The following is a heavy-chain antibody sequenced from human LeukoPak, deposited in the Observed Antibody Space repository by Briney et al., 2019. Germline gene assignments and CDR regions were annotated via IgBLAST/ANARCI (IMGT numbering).Heavy chain of an antibody. CDR1: GGSISSYY. CDR2: IYYSGST. D-gene: IGHD4-11*01. Sequence: SETLSLTCTVSGGSISSYYWSWIRQPPGKGLEWTGYIYYSGSTNYNPSLKSRVTISVDTSKNQFSLKLSSVTAADTAVYYRARHGYSNYVDYWGQGTLVTVSS. V-gene: IGHV4-59*08. J-gene: IGHJ4*02. CDR3: ARHGYSNYVDY.